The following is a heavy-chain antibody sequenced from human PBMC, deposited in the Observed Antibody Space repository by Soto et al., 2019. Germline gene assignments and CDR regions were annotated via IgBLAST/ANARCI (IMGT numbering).Heavy chain of an antibody. CDR3: ARTAAAGKYYYGMDV. V-gene: IGHV5-51*01. D-gene: IGHD6-13*01. Sequence: GESLKISCKGSGYSFTKFWIAWVRQMPGKGREGMGIIYPGDSDTRYSPSFQGQVTISADKSISTAYLQWSSLTASDTAMYYCARTAAAGKYYYGMDVWGQGTTVTVSS. CDR1: GYSFTKFW. J-gene: IGHJ6*02. CDR2: IYPGDSDT.